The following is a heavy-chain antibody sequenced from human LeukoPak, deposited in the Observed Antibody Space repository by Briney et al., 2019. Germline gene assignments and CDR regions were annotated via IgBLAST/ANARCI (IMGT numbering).Heavy chain of an antibody. D-gene: IGHD1-7*01. V-gene: IGHV3-30*02. CDR1: GLTLSHHG. J-gene: IGHJ4*02. CDR3: VTGSSGTNLLVYFGS. CDR2: IWYDGRNK. Sequence: PGGSLSLSCTTSGLTLSHHGMHWVRQAPGRGLEWVAFIWYDGRNKNYADYVKGRFTLSGDNSKKMVYLQRNSLRVEDTAVYHCVTGSSGTNLLVYFGSWGKGTLVTVSS.